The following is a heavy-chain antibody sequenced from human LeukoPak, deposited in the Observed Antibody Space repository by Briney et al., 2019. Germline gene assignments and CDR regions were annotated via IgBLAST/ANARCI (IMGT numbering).Heavy chain of an antibody. J-gene: IGHJ5*02. Sequence: ASVKVSCKASGYRFITYGLSWVRQAPGQGLEWMGWINPNSGGTKYAQKFQGRVTMTTDTSISTAYMEMSRLTSDDTAVYYCARDAHNGYEFHDWFDPWGQGALVTVSS. V-gene: IGHV1-2*02. CDR1: GYRFITYG. CDR3: ARDAHNGYEFHDWFDP. D-gene: IGHD5-12*01. CDR2: INPNSGGT.